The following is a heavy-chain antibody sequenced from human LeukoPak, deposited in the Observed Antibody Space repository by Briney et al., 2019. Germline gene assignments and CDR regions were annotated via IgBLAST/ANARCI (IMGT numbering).Heavy chain of an antibody. J-gene: IGHJ5*02. Sequence: RASVKVSCKASGHTFTTYYVHLVRQAPGQGLEWMGVINPSGDGTNYPQRFQGRVTLTRDTSTSTVCMELSSLRSEDTAIYYCAKETPNTGWFDPWGQGTLVTVSS. V-gene: IGHV1-46*01. CDR3: AKETPNTGWFDP. D-gene: IGHD1-14*01. CDR2: INPSGDGT. CDR1: GHTFTTYY.